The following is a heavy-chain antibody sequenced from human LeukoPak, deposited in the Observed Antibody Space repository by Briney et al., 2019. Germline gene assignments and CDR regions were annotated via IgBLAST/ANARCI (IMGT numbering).Heavy chain of an antibody. CDR1: GGSFSGYY. D-gene: IGHD3-10*01. CDR3: ASRRGADAPL. V-gene: IGHV4-34*01. Sequence: SETLSLTCAVYGGSFSGYYWSWIRQPPGKGLEWIGSIYYSGTSYYNPSLKSRVTISVDTSKNQFSLNLSSVTAADTAIYYCASRRGADAPLWGQGTLVTVSS. CDR2: IYYSGTS. J-gene: IGHJ4*02.